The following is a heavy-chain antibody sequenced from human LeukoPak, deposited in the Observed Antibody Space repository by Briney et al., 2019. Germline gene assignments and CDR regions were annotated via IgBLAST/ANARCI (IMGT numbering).Heavy chain of an antibody. V-gene: IGHV3-23*01. CDR3: AKRSDYGGNWNYFDY. D-gene: IGHD4-23*01. CDR1: GFTFSSYG. CDR2: TSASGAST. Sequence: GGSLRLSCAASGFTFSSYGMSWVRQAPGKGLEWVSATSASGASTYYADSVKGRFTISRDNSKNTLYLHMSSLRAEHTAVYYCAKRSDYGGNWNYFDYWGQGTLVTVSS. J-gene: IGHJ4*02.